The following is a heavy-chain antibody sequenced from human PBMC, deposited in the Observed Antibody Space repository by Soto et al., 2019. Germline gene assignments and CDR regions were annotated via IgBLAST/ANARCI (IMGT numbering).Heavy chain of an antibody. CDR2: IGTAGDT. CDR3: VRGGGRVATPWFDP. V-gene: IGHV3-13*04. CDR1: GFTFSSYD. D-gene: IGHD5-12*01. J-gene: IGHJ5*02. Sequence: EVQLVESGGGLVQPGGSLRLSCAASGFTFSSYDMHWVRQATGKGLEWVSAIGTAGDTYYPGSVKGRFTISRENAKNSLYLQMNSLRAGDTAVYYCVRGGGRVATPWFDPWGQGTLVTVSS.